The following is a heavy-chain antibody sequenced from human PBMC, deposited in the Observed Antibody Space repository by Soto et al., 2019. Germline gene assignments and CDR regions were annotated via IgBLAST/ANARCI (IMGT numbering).Heavy chain of an antibody. CDR2: TYYRSKWYN. Sequence: PAQTLSLTCAISGDSVSSNSAAWNLIRQSPSRGLEWLGRTYYRSKWYNDYAVSVKSRITINPDTSKNQFSLQLNSVTPEDTAVYYCARVSVRQLGTYYFDYWGQGTLVTVSS. V-gene: IGHV6-1*01. CDR1: GDSVSSNSAA. D-gene: IGHD6-6*01. J-gene: IGHJ4*02. CDR3: ARVSVRQLGTYYFDY.